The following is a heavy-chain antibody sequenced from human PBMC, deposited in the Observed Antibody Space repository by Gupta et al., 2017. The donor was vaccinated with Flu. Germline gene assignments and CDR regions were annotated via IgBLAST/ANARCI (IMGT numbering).Heavy chain of an antibody. J-gene: IGHJ4*02. V-gene: IGHV3-30*18. CDR1: GFTFSSFG. CDR3: AKERGILEWLFLDY. Sequence: QVQLVESGGGVVEPGRSLRLSCAASGFTFSSFGMHWARQAPGKGLEWVAVISYDGGNKYYADSLKGRFTISRDNSKNTLYLQMDSLRPEDTAVYYCAKERGILEWLFLDYWGEGTLVTVSS. CDR2: ISYDGGNK. D-gene: IGHD3-3*01.